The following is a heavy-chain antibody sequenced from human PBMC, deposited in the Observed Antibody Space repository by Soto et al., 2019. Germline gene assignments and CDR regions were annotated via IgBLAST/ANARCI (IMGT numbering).Heavy chain of an antibody. CDR2: IIPIFGTA. D-gene: IGHD4-17*01. J-gene: IGHJ3*02. CDR3: ARTHYGGNSYAFDI. CDR1: GGTFSSYA. V-gene: IGHV1-69*13. Sequence: GASVKVSCKASGGTFSSYAISWVRQAPGQGLEWMGGIIPIFGTANYAQKFKGRVTITADESTSTAYMELSSLRSKDTAVYYCARTHYGGNSYAFDIWGQGTMVTVSS.